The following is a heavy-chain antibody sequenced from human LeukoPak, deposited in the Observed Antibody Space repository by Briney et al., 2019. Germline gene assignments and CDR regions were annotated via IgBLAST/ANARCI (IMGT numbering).Heavy chain of an antibody. V-gene: IGHV1-2*02. CDR2: INPNSGGT. Sequence: ASVKVSCKASGYTFTGYYMHWVRQAPGQGPEWMGWINPNSGGTNYAQKFQGRVTMTRDTSISTAYMELSRLRSDDTAVYYCARDEYYYGSGSYKYWGQGTLVTVSS. CDR3: ARDEYYYGSGSYKY. J-gene: IGHJ4*02. CDR1: GYTFTGYY. D-gene: IGHD3-10*01.